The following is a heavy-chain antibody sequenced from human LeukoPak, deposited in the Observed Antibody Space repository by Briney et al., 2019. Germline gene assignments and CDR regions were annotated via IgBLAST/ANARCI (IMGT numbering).Heavy chain of an antibody. CDR3: ARSKGRDAFDI. J-gene: IGHJ3*02. V-gene: IGHV4-39*01. CDR1: GGSISSSSYY. CDR2: IYYSGST. Sequence: SETLSLTCTVSGGSISSSSYYWGWIRQPPGKGLEWIGSIYYSGSTYYNPSLKSRVTISVDTSKNQFSLKLSSVTAADTAVYYCARSKGRDAFDIWGQGTMVTVSS.